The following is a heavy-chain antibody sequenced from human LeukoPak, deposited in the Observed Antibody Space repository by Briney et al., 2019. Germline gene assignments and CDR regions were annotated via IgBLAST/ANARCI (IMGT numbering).Heavy chain of an antibody. CDR3: ARVGRAITAAGFGAFDV. D-gene: IGHD6-13*01. CDR1: GFPFSDYY. CDR2: ISNRVSYITTSGSTI. J-gene: IGHJ3*01. Sequence: GGSLSLSCAASGFPFSDYYMSWVRRAPGKGLEWVSYISNRVSYITTSGSTIYYADSVKGRFTISRDNAKNSVYLEMNSLRADDTAVYYCARVGRAITAAGFGAFDVWGQGTMATVSS. V-gene: IGHV3-11*01.